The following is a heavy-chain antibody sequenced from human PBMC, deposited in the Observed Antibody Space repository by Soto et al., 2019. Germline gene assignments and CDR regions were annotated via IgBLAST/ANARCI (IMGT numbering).Heavy chain of an antibody. V-gene: IGHV3-7*01. CDR1: GFTFSSYW. Sequence: EVQLVESGGGLVQPGGSLRLSCAASGFTFSSYWMSWVRQAPGKGLEWVANIKQDGSEKYYVDSVKGRFTISRDNAKNSLYLQMNSLRAEDTAVYYCARTRGTYGSGSIFYYYYGMDVWGQGTTVTVSS. CDR3: ARTRGTYGSGSIFYYYYGMDV. D-gene: IGHD3-10*01. J-gene: IGHJ6*02. CDR2: IKQDGSEK.